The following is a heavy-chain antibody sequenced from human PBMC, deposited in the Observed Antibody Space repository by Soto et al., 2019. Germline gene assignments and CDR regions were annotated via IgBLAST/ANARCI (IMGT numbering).Heavy chain of an antibody. V-gene: IGHV4-61*05. CDR3: ARANYGSGSYAYYYYMDV. Sequence: PSETLSLTCTVSGGSIRSSSYYWGWIRQPPGKGLEWIGYIYYSGSTNYNPSLKSRVTISVDTSKNQFSLKLSSVTAADTAVYYCARANYGSGSYAYYYYMDVWGKGTTVTVSS. CDR1: GGSIRSSSYY. D-gene: IGHD3-10*01. J-gene: IGHJ6*03. CDR2: IYYSGST.